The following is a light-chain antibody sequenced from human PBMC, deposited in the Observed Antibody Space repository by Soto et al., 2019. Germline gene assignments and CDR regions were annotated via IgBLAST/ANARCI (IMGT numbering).Light chain of an antibody. Sequence: DIQMTQSPSTRSASVEDRVTITFRASQSIGDLLAWYQQKPGEAPKLLIYKASYLESGVPSRFSGSGSGTEFTLTISSLQPEDLATYYCQHYSAFSVTFGQGTKVDIK. CDR3: QHYSAFSVT. V-gene: IGKV1-5*03. J-gene: IGKJ1*01. CDR2: KAS. CDR1: QSIGDL.